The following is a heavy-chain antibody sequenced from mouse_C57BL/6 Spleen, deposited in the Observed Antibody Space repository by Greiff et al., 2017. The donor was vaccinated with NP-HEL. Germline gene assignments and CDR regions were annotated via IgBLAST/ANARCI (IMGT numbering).Heavy chain of an antibody. V-gene: IGHV14-4*01. J-gene: IGHJ4*01. D-gene: IGHD2-5*01. CDR1: GFNIKDDY. Sequence: EVKVVESGAELVRPGASVKLSCTASGFNIKDDYMHWVKQRPEQGLEWIGWIDPENGDTEYASKFQGKATITADTSSNTAYLQLSSLTSEDTAVYYGTTRGSNYEGYAMDYWGQGTSVTVSS. CDR2: IDPENGDT. CDR3: TTRGSNYEGYAMDY.